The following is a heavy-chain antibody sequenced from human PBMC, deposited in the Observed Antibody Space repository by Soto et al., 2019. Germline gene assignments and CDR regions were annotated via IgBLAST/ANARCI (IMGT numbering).Heavy chain of an antibody. CDR3: TRDLGSTTPS. Sequence: GESLKISCKGSGYSFTSYWISWVRQMPGKGLEWMGRVDPSDSYTNYSPSFQGHVTISADKSISTAYLQWSSLKASDTAMYYCTRDLGSTTPSWGQGTLVTVSS. CDR2: VDPSDSYT. V-gene: IGHV5-10-1*01. CDR1: GYSFTSYW. D-gene: IGHD2-2*01. J-gene: IGHJ5*02.